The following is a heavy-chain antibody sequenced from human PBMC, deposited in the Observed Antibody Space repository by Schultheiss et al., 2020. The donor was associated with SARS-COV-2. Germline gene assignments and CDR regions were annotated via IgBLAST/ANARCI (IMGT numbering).Heavy chain of an antibody. D-gene: IGHD4-17*01. CDR2: IYTSGST. V-gene: IGHV4-59*10. CDR1: GGSFSGYY. J-gene: IGHJ4*02. CDR3: ARMGHYNFDY. Sequence: SDTLSLTCAVYGGSFSGYYWSWIRQPPGKGLEWIGSIYTSGSTNYNPSLKSRVTMSVDTSKNQFSLKLSSVTAADTAVYYCARMGHYNFDYWGQGTLVTVSS.